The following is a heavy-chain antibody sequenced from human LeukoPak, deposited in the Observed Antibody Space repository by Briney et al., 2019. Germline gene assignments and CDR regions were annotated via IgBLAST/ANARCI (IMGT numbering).Heavy chain of an antibody. D-gene: IGHD2/OR15-2a*01. CDR2: ISDIGSI. CDR3: AGHHPRNTVDF. J-gene: IGHJ4*02. Sequence: SSETLSLTCTVSGGSISSYYWSWVRQPPGKGLEWIAYISDIGSINYNPSLKSRVTISLETSKNQFSLKLSSVTAADTAVYYCAGHHPRNTVDFWGQGTLVTVSS. V-gene: IGHV4-59*08. CDR1: GGSISSYY.